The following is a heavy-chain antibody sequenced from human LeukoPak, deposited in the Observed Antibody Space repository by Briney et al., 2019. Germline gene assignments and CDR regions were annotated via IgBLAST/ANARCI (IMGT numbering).Heavy chain of an antibody. J-gene: IGHJ4*02. D-gene: IGHD1-1*01. CDR3: ARGDDVEYYFDY. V-gene: IGHV4-39*07. Sequence: PSETLSLTCTVSGGSISSSSYYWRWIRQPPGKGLGRIGSIYYSESTYYNPSLKSRITISVDTSKNQCSLKLSSVTAVDAAVYYCARGDDVEYYFDYWGQGTLVTVSS. CDR2: IYYSEST. CDR1: GGSISSSSYY.